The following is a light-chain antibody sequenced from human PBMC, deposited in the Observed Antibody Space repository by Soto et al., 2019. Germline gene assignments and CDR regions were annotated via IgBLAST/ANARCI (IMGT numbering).Light chain of an antibody. Sequence: DIQMTQSPSTLSASVGDRVIITCRASQSISNWLAWYQQKPGKAPNLLIYDASTLQSGVPSRFSGSGSGTEFTLTISSLQPDDFATYYCQRYNSFSTFGQGTKVEIE. V-gene: IGKV1-5*01. CDR1: QSISNW. J-gene: IGKJ1*01. CDR2: DAS. CDR3: QRYNSFST.